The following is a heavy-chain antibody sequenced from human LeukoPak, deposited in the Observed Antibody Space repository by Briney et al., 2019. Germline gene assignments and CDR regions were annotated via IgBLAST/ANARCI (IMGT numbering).Heavy chain of an antibody. CDR2: INACNGNT. V-gene: IGHV1-3*01. CDR3: ARDLGGYYYYGMDV. D-gene: IGHD3-16*01. CDR1: GYTFTSYA. Sequence: ASVKVSCKASGYTFTSYAMHWVRQAPGQRLEWMGRINACNGNTKYSQKFQGRVTITRDTSASTAYMELSSLRSEDTAVYYCARDLGGYYYYGMDVWDQGTTVTVSS. J-gene: IGHJ6*02.